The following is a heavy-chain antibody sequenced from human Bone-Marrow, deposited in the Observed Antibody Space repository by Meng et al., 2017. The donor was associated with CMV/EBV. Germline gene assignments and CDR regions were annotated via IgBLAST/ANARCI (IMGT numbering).Heavy chain of an antibody. CDR2: INPNSGGT. V-gene: IGHV1-2*02. CDR3: ARGATGYSSLNWFDP. J-gene: IGHJ5*02. CDR1: GYTFTGYY. Sequence: ASVTVSCKASGYTFTGYYMHWVRQAPGQGREWMGWINPNSGGTNYAQKFQGRVTMTRDTSISTAYMELSRLRSDDTAVYYCARGATGYSSLNWFDPWGQGTLVTVSS. D-gene: IGHD6-13*01.